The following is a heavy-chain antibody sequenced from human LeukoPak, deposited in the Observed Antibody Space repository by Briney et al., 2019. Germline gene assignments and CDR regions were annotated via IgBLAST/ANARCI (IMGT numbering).Heavy chain of an antibody. V-gene: IGHV3-43*01. CDR2: ISWDGTT. CDR3: VKDLSYESSGHVLEY. J-gene: IGHJ4*02. CDR1: GFTFEDYT. D-gene: IGHD3-22*01. Sequence: PGGSLRLSCVASGFTFEDYTMHWVRQARGKTLEWFSLISWDGTTYYTDSVKGRFTISRDNSKNSLYLQMDTLRSEDTAFYYCVKDLSYESSGHVLEYWGQGTLVTVSS.